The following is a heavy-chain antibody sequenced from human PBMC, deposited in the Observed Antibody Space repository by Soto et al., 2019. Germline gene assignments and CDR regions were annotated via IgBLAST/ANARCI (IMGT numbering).Heavy chain of an antibody. J-gene: IGHJ4*02. V-gene: IGHV1-2*02. CDR1: GYTFTGYY. CDR3: ARSTLGSYRGLGY. D-gene: IGHD3-16*01. CDR2: INPNSGGT. Sequence: ASVKVSCKASGYTFTGYYMHWVLQAPGQGLEWMGWINPNSGGTNYAQKFQGRVTMTRDTSISTAYMELSRLRSDDTAVYYCARSTLGSYRGLGYWGQGTLVTVSS.